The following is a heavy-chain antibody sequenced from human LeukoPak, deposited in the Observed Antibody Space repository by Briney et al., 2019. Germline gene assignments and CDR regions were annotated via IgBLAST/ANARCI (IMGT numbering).Heavy chain of an antibody. V-gene: IGHV4-59*12. Sequence: PSETLSLTCTVSGRSISSYYWSWIRQPPGKGLEWIGSIYYSGSPNFNRSLKGRVTISVDTSKNHFSLKRSSVTAADTAVYYCARDKLVFTTTSFEDYYYYMDVWGKETTVTVSS. D-gene: IGHD1-26*01. CDR1: GRSISSYY. CDR3: ARDKLVFTTTSFEDYYYYMDV. J-gene: IGHJ6*03. CDR2: IYYSGSP.